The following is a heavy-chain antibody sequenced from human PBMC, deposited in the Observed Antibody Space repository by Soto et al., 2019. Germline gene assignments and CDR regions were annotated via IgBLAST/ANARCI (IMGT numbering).Heavy chain of an antibody. J-gene: IGHJ5*02. V-gene: IGHV4-39*07. CDR1: GGAILDSTYY. CDR3: ANSDYYYVFNS. D-gene: IGHD3-22*01. CDR2: IFYSGGT. Sequence: SETLSLTCTVSGGAILDSTYYWAWIRQPPGKGLEWIGTIFYSGGTFYTPSLKSRFTISRDNSKNTLFLQMDSLRVEDTAVYCCANSDYYYVFNSWGQGTLVTVSS.